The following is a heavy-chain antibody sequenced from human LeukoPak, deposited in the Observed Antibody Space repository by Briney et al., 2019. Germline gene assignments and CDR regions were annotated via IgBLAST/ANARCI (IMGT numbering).Heavy chain of an antibody. Sequence: HPGRALRLSCAASGFTVTSYWMNWVRQAPGKGLEWVANIKPDGSEKYYVDSVKGRFTISRDNAKNSLYLQMNSLRADDTAVYYCARGYRGAFDIWGQGTMVTVSS. CDR3: ARGYRGAFDI. V-gene: IGHV3-7*01. J-gene: IGHJ3*02. D-gene: IGHD2-2*02. CDR1: GFTVTSYW. CDR2: IKPDGSEK.